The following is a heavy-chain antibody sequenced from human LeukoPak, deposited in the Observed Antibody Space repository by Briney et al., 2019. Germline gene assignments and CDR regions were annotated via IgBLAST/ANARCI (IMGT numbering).Heavy chain of an antibody. D-gene: IGHD3-10*01. CDR3: AREGIPRYDALDI. J-gene: IGHJ3*02. Sequence: PGRSLRLSCAASGFTFSSYAMHWVCQAPGKGLEWVAVISYDGSNKYYADSVKGRFTISRDNSKNTLYLQMNSLRAEDTAVYYCAREGIPRYDALDIWGQGTMVTVSS. CDR2: ISYDGSNK. V-gene: IGHV3-30*01. CDR1: GFTFSSYA.